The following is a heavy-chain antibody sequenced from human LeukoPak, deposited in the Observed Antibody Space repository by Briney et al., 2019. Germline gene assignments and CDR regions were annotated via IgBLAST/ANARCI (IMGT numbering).Heavy chain of an antibody. V-gene: IGHV3-43*02. CDR2: ISGNGGST. Sequence: PGGSLRLSCAASGFTFDDYAMHWVRQAPGKGLEWVSLISGNGGSTYYADSVKGRFTISRDNSKNSLYLHMNSLRTEDTALYYCAKEAVQLWLNSYSGYWGQGTLVTVSS. J-gene: IGHJ4*02. D-gene: IGHD5-18*01. CDR3: AKEAVQLWLNSYSGY. CDR1: GFTFDDYA.